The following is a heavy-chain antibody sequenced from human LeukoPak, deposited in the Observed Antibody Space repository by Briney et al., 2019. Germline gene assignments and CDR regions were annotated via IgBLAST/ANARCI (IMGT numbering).Heavy chain of an antibody. J-gene: IGHJ3*02. Sequence: GGSLRLSCAASGFTFDDYAMHWVRQAPGKGLEWVSGISWNSGSIGYADSVKGRFTISGDNAKNSLYLQMNSLRAEDMALYYCAKASLEELGGAFDIWGQGTMVTASS. D-gene: IGHD1/OR15-1a*01. CDR3: AKASLEELGGAFDI. CDR1: GFTFDDYA. CDR2: ISWNSGSI. V-gene: IGHV3-9*03.